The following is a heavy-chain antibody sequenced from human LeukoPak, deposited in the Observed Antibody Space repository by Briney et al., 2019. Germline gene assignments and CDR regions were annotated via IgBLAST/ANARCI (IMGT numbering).Heavy chain of an antibody. D-gene: IGHD6-19*01. V-gene: IGHV3-30-3*01. CDR1: GFTFSTYA. Sequence: PGGSLRLSCAASGFTFSTYAMHWVRQAPGKGLEWVAVISYDGTNKYYADSVKGRFTISRDNSKNTMYLQMNSLRAEDTAVYYCARDLDSSGWYSLGLTVDYWCQGTLVTVSS. CDR2: ISYDGTNK. CDR3: ARDLDSSGWYSLGLTVDY. J-gene: IGHJ4*02.